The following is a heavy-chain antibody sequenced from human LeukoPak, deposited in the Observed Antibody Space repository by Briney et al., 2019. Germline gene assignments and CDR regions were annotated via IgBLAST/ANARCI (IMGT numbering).Heavy chain of an antibody. CDR3: AKGRGAFDN. Sequence: GGSLSHSCVCTGCTYIRYRRHGVGQAPGKGLEWVAVISNDGSNKYYADSVKGRFTIYRDNSKNTLYLQMNSLRAEDTAVYYCAKGRGAFDNWGHGTMVTVSS. CDR2: ISNDGSNK. V-gene: IGHV3-30*18. J-gene: IGHJ3*02. D-gene: IGHD3-10*01. CDR1: GCTYIRYR.